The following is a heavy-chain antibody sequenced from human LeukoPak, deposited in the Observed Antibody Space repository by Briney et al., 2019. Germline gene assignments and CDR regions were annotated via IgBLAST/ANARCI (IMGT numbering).Heavy chain of an antibody. J-gene: IGHJ6*02. D-gene: IGHD6-19*01. V-gene: IGHV3-7*03. CDR3: TRGLAAVPGPRMDV. Sequence: GGSLRLSCAASGFSFSSYYMSWVRQAPGKGLEWVALINPDGNERYYVDSVKGRFTISRDNARSSLYLQMDSLRDDDTAMYFCTRGLAAVPGPRMDVWGQGTTVTVSS. CDR2: INPDGNER. CDR1: GFSFSSYY.